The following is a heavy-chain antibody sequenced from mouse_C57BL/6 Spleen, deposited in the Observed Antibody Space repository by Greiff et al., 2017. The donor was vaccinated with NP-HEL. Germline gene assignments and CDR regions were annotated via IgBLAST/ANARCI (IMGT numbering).Heavy chain of an antibody. CDR3: ARADGYYEDY. Sequence: EVQLQESGGGLVKPGGSLKLSCAASGFTFSSYAMSWVRQTPEKRLEWVATISDGGSYTYYPDNVKGRFTISRDNAKNNLYLQMSHLKSEDTAMYYCARADGYYEDYWGQGTTLTVSS. D-gene: IGHD2-3*01. V-gene: IGHV5-4*01. CDR1: GFTFSSYA. CDR2: ISDGGSYT. J-gene: IGHJ2*01.